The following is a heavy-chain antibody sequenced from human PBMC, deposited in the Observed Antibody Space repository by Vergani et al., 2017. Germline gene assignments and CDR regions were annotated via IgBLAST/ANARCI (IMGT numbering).Heavy chain of an antibody. CDR3: ARAKYYYDSSGQLGHFDY. CDR2: IIPIFGIA. V-gene: IGHV1-69*17. CDR1: GGTFSSYA. D-gene: IGHD3-22*01. J-gene: IGHJ4*02. Sequence: QVQLVQSGAEVKKPGSSVKVSCKASGGTFSSYAISWVRQAPGQGLEWMGGIIPIFGIANYALKFQGRVTITADKSTSTAYMELSSLRSEDTAVYYCARAKYYYDSSGQLGHFDYWGQGTLVTVSS.